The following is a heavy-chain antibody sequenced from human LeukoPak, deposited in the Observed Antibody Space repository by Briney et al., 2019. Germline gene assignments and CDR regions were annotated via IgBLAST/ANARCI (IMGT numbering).Heavy chain of an antibody. J-gene: IGHJ4*02. CDR1: GYTLTELS. D-gene: IGHD1-26*01. Sequence: ASVKVSCKVSGYTLTELSMHWVRQAPGKGLEWMGGFDPEDGETIYAQKFQGRVTMTEDTSTDTAYMELRSLRSDDTAVYYCARDQWELESPYFDYWGQGTLVTVSS. CDR3: ARDQWELESPYFDY. V-gene: IGHV1-24*01. CDR2: FDPEDGET.